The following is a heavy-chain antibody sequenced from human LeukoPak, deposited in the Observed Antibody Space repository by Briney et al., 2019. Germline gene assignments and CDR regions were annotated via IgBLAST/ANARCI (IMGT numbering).Heavy chain of an antibody. V-gene: IGHV3-30*03. J-gene: IGHJ4*02. D-gene: IGHD2-21*02. CDR1: GFTFSSYG. CDR2: ISYDGSNK. CDR3: ARDCGGDCLDY. Sequence: GGSLRLSCAASGFTFSSYGMHWVRQAPGKGLEGVAVISYDGSNKYYGDSVKGRFTISRDNSKNTLYLQMNSLTAEDTAVYYCARDCGGDCLDYWGQGTLVTVSS.